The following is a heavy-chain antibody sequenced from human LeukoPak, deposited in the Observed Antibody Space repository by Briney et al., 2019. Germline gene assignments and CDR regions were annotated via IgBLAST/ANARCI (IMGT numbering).Heavy chain of an antibody. CDR2: IYTSGST. CDR1: GGSISSYY. Sequence: SETLSLTCTVSGGSISSYYWSWIRQPAGKGLEWIGRIYTSGSTNYNPSLKSRVTMSVDTSKNQFSLKLSSVTAADTAVYYCARDLYYYDSSGYSAYYYYYYMDVWGKGTTVTVSS. D-gene: IGHD3-22*01. J-gene: IGHJ6*03. V-gene: IGHV4-4*07. CDR3: ARDLYYYDSSGYSAYYYYYYMDV.